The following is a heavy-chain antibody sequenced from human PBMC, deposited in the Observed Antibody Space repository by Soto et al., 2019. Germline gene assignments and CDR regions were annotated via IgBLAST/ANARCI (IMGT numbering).Heavy chain of an antibody. D-gene: IGHD2-15*01. CDR1: GFTFSSYA. J-gene: IGHJ4*02. CDR3: ARGRYNGGGSSYTFPDY. CDR2: ISPNGGST. V-gene: IGHV3-64*01. Sequence: GGSLRLSCAASGFTFSSYAMHWVRQAPGKGLESVSAISPNGGSTYFANSVKGRFTISRDNSKNTLYLQMGSLRAEDMAVYYCARGRYNGGGSSYTFPDYWGQGALVTVSS.